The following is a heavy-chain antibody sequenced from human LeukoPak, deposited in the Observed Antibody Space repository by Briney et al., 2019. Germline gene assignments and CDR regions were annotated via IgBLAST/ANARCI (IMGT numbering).Heavy chain of an antibody. CDR1: GGSISSGDYY. D-gene: IGHD6-13*01. CDR2: IYYSGST. Sequence: SQTLSLTCTVSGGSISSGDYYWSWIPQPPGKGLECIGYIYYSGSTYYNPPLKSRVTISVDTSKNQFSLKISSATAADTAFYYFASVASSWPNYYYNYGMDVWPQDTRHTVST. CDR3: ASVASSWPNYYYNYGMDV. V-gene: IGHV4-30-4*01. J-gene: IGHJ6*01.